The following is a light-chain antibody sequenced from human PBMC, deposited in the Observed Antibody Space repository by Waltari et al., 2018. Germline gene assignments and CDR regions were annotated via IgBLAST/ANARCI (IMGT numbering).Light chain of an antibody. V-gene: IGKV3-20*01. CDR1: QIVSSSY. CDR3: QQYGSSPKT. CDR2: GAS. J-gene: IGKJ2*01. Sequence: EIVLTQSPGTLSLSPGERATLSCRASQIVSSSYLAWYQQKPGQAPRLLIYGASSRATGIPDSFSGSGSGTDFTLTISRLEPEDFAVYYCQQYGSSPKTFGQGTKLEIK.